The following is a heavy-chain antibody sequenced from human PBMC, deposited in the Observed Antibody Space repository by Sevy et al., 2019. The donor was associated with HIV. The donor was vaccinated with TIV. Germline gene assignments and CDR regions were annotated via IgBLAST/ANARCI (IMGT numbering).Heavy chain of an antibody. CDR3: AKDKRAAADNYFDY. V-gene: IGHV3-23*01. J-gene: IGHJ4*02. CDR1: GFTFSSYA. CDR2: ISGSGGST. D-gene: IGHD6-13*01. Sequence: GGSLRLSCAASGFTFSSYAMSWVRQAPGKGLEWVSAISGSGGSTYYADSVKGRFTSARDNSKNTLYLQMNRLRAEDTAVYYCAKDKRAAADNYFDYWGQGTLVTVSS.